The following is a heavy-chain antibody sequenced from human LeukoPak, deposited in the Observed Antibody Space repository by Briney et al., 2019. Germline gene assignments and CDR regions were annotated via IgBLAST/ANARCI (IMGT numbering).Heavy chain of an antibody. CDR2: ISWNSGSI. D-gene: IGHD6-19*01. CDR3: AKGKKITVAGLFDC. CDR1: GFTFYDYA. J-gene: IGHJ4*02. Sequence: PGRSLRLSCAASGFTFYDYAMHWVRHVPGKGLEWVSGISWNSGSIGYADSVKGRFTISRDNAKNSLYLHMNSLSAEDTALYYCAKGKKITVAGLFDCWGQGTLVTVSS. V-gene: IGHV3-9*01.